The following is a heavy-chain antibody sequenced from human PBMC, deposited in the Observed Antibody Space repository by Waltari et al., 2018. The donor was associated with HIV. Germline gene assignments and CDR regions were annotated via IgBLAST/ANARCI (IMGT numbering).Heavy chain of an antibody. Sequence: QVQLVQSGAEVKKPGASVKVSCKASGYTFSDYYMHWVRQAPGQGLEWMGWINPNGGGTRYADKFQGRGTMTRDTSINTADMELSSLTSDDTAGYYCARFLRGTVNYFDSRLGHWGQGTLVTVSS. V-gene: IGHV1-2*07. J-gene: IGHJ5*02. CDR1: GYTFSDYY. D-gene: IGHD3-22*01. CDR3: ARFLRGTVNYFDSRLGH. CDR2: INPNGGGT.